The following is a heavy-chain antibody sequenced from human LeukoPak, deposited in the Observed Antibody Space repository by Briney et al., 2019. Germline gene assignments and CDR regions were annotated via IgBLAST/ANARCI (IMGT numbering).Heavy chain of an antibody. D-gene: IGHD3-10*01. CDR3: TTEGEVVRGVSLDC. V-gene: IGHV3-15*01. Sequence: GGSLRLSCAASGFTFSNAWMNWVRQAPGKGLEWVGRIKSKSDGGTTDYAAPVKGRFTISRDDSKNTLYLQMNSLKTEDTAVYYCTTEGEVVRGVSLDCCGQGTLVTVSS. CDR2: IKSKSDGGTT. J-gene: IGHJ4*02. CDR1: GFTFSNAW.